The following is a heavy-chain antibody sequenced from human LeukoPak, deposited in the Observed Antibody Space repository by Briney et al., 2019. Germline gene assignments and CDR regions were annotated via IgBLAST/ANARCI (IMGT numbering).Heavy chain of an antibody. J-gene: IGHJ4*02. Sequence: PGGSLRLSCAASGFTFSRYWMSWVRQAPGKGLEWVANIRHDGNAKNYVPSVGRRFTISRDNSKNSLYMKMISLTVEDTAVYYCVISPARAGYDWDQGTLVTVYS. D-gene: IGHD5-24*01. CDR2: IRHDGNAK. CDR1: GFTFSRYW. CDR3: VISPARAGYD. V-gene: IGHV3-7*01.